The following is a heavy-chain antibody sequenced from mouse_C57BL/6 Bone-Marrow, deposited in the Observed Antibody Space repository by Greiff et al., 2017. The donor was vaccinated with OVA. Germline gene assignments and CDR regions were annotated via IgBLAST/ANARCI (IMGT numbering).Heavy chain of an antibody. CDR3: ARHYYCSSYWYFDV. D-gene: IGHD1-1*01. CDR1: GFSLTSYG. V-gene: IGHV2-6*01. Sequence: VQLQQSGPGLVAPSQSLSITCTVSGFSLTSYGVDWVRQSPGKGLEWLGVIWGVGSTNYNSAPKSRLSISKDNSKSQMFLKMNSLQTDDTAMYYCARHYYCSSYWYFDVWGTGTTVTVSS. J-gene: IGHJ1*03. CDR2: IWGVGST.